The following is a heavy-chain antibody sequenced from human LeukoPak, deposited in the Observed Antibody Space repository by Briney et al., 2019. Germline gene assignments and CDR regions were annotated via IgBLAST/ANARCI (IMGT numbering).Heavy chain of an antibody. J-gene: IGHJ6*02. CDR3: AKDSYYYDDRGSHYYGIDV. CDR1: GFTFSSYW. D-gene: IGHD3-22*01. V-gene: IGHV3-74*01. CDR2: IKSDGSRT. Sequence: GGSLRLSCGASGFTFSSYWMHWVRQAPGKGLVWVSRIKSDGSRTDYADSVKGRFIISRDNAKNTLYLQMSSLKVEDTAVYYCAKDSYYYDDRGSHYYGIDVWGHGTTVTVSS.